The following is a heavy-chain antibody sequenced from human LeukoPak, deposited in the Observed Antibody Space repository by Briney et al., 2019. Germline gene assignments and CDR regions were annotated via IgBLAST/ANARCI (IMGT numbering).Heavy chain of an antibody. J-gene: IGHJ6*03. CDR3: ARDPYSGNYGAYYYYYMDV. V-gene: IGHV3-21*06. CDR2: ITSSSSYI. D-gene: IGHD1-26*01. CDR1: GFTFSSYN. Sequence: TGGSLRLSCAASGFTFSSYNMNWVRQAPGKGLEWVSSITSSSSYIYYADSVKGRFTISRDNAKNSLYLQMDSLRVEDTAEYYCARDPYSGNYGAYYYYYMDVWGKGTTVTVSS.